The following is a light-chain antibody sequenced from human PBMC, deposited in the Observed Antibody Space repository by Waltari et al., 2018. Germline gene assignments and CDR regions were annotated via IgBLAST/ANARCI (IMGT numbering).Light chain of an antibody. J-gene: IGKJ2*01. V-gene: IGKV2-28*01. Sequence: DIVMTQSPLSLPVTPGEPASISCRSSQSLLYGNGFNYLDWYLQKPGQPPQLLIYLGSNRASLVPDRFSGSGSGTDFTLRISRVEADDVGLYFCMQALQTPYTFGRGTKLEIK. CDR3: MQALQTPYT. CDR2: LGS. CDR1: QSLLYGNGFNY.